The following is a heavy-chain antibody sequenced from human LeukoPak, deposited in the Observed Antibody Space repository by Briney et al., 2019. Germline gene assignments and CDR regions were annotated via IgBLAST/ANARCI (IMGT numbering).Heavy chain of an antibody. J-gene: IGHJ6*02. Sequence: GGSLRLSCAASGFTFSTTAMSWVRQAPGKRLEWVSGIRGSGDRTFYADSVEGRFTISRDKSKNTLYLQMNSLRAEDTAVYYCVKGIRGYYYNMDVWGQGTTVTVSS. CDR3: VKGIRGYYYNMDV. CDR1: GFTFSTTA. V-gene: IGHV3-23*01. CDR2: IRGSGDRT.